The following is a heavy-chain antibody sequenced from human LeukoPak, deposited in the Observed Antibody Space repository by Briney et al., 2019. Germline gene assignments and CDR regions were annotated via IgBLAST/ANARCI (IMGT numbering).Heavy chain of an antibody. CDR3: ARVQYQLLFEGNWFDP. CDR2: INPNSGDT. Sequence: ASVKVSCKASGYTFIRYYIHWVRQAPGQGLEWMGWINPNSGDTHYVQKFQGRVTMTRDTSSSTAYMDLNSLISDDTAVYYCARVQYQLLFEGNWFDPWGQGTLGTVSA. V-gene: IGHV1-2*02. J-gene: IGHJ5*02. CDR1: GYTFIRYY. D-gene: IGHD2-2*01.